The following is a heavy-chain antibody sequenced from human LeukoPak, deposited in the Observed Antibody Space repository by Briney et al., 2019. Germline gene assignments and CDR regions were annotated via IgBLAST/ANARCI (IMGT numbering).Heavy chain of an antibody. V-gene: IGHV4-4*07. Sequence: SETLSLTCTVSGDAVYYWNWIRQPAGKGLEWIGRIYNNESTWSNPSLKSRVSMSIDTSKNQFSLKLSSVTAADTAVYFCARGPYSYDSSGAFDIWGQGTMVTVSS. D-gene: IGHD3-22*01. CDR2: IYNNEST. CDR1: GDAVYY. J-gene: IGHJ3*02. CDR3: ARGPYSYDSSGAFDI.